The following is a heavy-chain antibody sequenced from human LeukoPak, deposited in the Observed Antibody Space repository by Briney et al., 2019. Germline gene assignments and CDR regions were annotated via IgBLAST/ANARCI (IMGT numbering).Heavy chain of an antibody. CDR1: GGTFSSYT. CDR3: AGQYYYDSSGSYYYYYGMDV. J-gene: IGHJ6*02. V-gene: IGHV1-69*02. CDR2: IIPILGIA. D-gene: IGHD3-22*01. Sequence: SVKVSCKASGGTFSSYTLSWVRQAPGQGLEWMGRIIPILGIANYAQKFQGRVTIAADKYTSTAYMELSSLRSEDTAVYYCAGQYYYDSSGSYYYYYGMDVWGQGTTVTVSS.